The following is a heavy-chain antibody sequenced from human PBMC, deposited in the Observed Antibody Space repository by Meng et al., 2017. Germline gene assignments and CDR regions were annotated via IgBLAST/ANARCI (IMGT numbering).Heavy chain of an antibody. D-gene: IGHD7-27*01. J-gene: IGHJ4*02. Sequence: QGVGPCWGYLSGPLSLTSCVCGGSGNSSNWWSWVRQPPGKGLEWIGEIYHSGSTNYNPSLKSRVTISVDKSKNQFSLKLSSVTAADTAVYYCARIGDWGSTRYFDYWGQGTLVTVSS. CDR2: IYHSGST. V-gene: IGHV4-4*02. CDR1: GGSGNSSNW. CDR3: ARIGDWGSTRYFDY.